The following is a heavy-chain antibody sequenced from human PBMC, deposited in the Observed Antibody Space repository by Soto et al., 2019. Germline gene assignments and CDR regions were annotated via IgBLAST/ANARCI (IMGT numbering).Heavy chain of an antibody. V-gene: IGHV3-9*01. CDR2: ISWNSGSI. D-gene: IGHD6-13*01. Sequence: GGSLRLSCAASGFTFDDYAMHWVRQAPGKGLEWVSGISWNSGSIGYADSVKGRFTISRDNAKNSLYLQMNSLRAEDTALYYCAKLADSSSWFDYWGQGTLVTVSS. J-gene: IGHJ5*01. CDR1: GFTFDDYA. CDR3: AKLADSSSWFDY.